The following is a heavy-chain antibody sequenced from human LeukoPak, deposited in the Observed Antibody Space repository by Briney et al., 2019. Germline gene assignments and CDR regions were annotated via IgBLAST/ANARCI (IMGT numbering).Heavy chain of an antibody. CDR2: IYHSGST. CDR1: GGSISSYY. D-gene: IGHD3-22*01. J-gene: IGHJ3*02. CDR3: ARGVLLYYDSTQGAFDI. Sequence: PSETLSLTCTVSGGSISSYYWSWIRQPPGKGLEWIGYIYHSGSTYYNPSLKSRVTISVDRSKNQFSLKLSSVTAADTAVYYCARGVLLYYDSTQGAFDIWGQGTMVTVSS. V-gene: IGHV4-59*12.